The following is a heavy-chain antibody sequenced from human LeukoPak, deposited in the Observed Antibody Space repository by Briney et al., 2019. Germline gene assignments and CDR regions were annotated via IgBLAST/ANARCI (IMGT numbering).Heavy chain of an antibody. CDR2: INHTGST. D-gene: IGHD6-19*01. CDR1: GGSFNDYY. J-gene: IGHJ5*02. CDR3: VRASHSSGGLAWFDP. V-gene: IGHV4-34*01. Sequence: SETLSLTCAVYGGSFNDYYWSWIRQPPGKGLEWIGEINHTGSTNYNPSLKSRVIISADTSKNQFSLKLTSVTATDTALYYCVRASHSSGGLAWFDPWGQGTLVTVSS.